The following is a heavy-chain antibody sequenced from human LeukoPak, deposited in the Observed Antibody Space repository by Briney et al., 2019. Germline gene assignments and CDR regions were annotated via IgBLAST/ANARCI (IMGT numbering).Heavy chain of an antibody. D-gene: IGHD4-17*01. J-gene: IGHJ3*02. CDR3: ARQPTTVTSQDAFDI. CDR1: GGSISSYY. Sequence: SETLSLTCTVPGGSISSYYWSWIRQPPGKGLEWIGYINYSGRTNYNPSLKSRVTISVDTSKNHFSLRLSSVTPADTAVYYCARQPTTVTSQDAFDIWGQGTMVTVSS. CDR2: INYSGRT. V-gene: IGHV4-59*01.